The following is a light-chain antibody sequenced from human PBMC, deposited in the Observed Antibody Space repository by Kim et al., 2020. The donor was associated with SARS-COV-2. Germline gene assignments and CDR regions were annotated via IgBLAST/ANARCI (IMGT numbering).Light chain of an antibody. V-gene: IGLV1-51*01. Sequence: GQKATISCSGSSSNIGNNSVSWYQRVPGTAPKLLIYDSKKRPSGIPDRFSGSKFGTSATLGITGLLTGDEADYFCGTWDSSLSAGVFGGGTQLTVL. J-gene: IGLJ2*01. CDR3: GTWDSSLSAGV. CDR2: DSK. CDR1: SSNIGNNS.